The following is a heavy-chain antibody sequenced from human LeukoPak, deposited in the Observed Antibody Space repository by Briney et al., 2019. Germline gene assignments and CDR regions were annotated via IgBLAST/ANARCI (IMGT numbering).Heavy chain of an antibody. D-gene: IGHD6-19*01. CDR1: GFTVSSNY. Sequence: PGGSLRLSCAASGFTVSSNYMSWVRQAPGKGLEWVAVVYSGGRTYYADSVKGRFTISRDNSKNTLYLQMNSLRAEDTAVYYCARVSPSKIAVAGIWGQGTLVTVSS. J-gene: IGHJ4*02. CDR3: ARVSPSKIAVAGI. V-gene: IGHV3-53*01. CDR2: VYSGGRT.